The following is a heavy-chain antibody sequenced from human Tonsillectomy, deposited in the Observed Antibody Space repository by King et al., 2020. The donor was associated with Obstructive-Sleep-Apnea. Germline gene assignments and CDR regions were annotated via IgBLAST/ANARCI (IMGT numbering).Heavy chain of an antibody. Sequence: TLKESGPALVKPTQTLTLTCTFSGFSLSTSGMCVSWIRQPPGKALEWLARIDWDDGKYYSTSLKTRLTISKDTSKNQVVLTMTNMDPVDTATYYCARSTSGSYYGRDAFDIWGQGTMVTVSS. J-gene: IGHJ3*02. D-gene: IGHD1-26*01. CDR1: GFSLSTSGMC. CDR2: IDWDDGK. V-gene: IGHV2-70*11. CDR3: ARSTSGSYYGRDAFDI.